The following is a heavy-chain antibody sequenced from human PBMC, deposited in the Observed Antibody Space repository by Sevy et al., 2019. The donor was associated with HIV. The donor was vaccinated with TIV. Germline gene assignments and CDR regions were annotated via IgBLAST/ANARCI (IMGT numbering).Heavy chain of an antibody. V-gene: IGHV4-31*03. CDR1: GGSISSGGFF. Sequence: SETLSLTCSVSGGSISSGGFFWSWIRQHPGKGLEWIGYIYYGGGTYYNPSLKSRSMISVDTSKNQFSLKVNSVTVADTAVYYCARFYDSSGGWFDSWGQGMLVTVSS. CDR3: ARFYDSSGGWFDS. J-gene: IGHJ5*01. CDR2: IYYGGGT. D-gene: IGHD3-22*01.